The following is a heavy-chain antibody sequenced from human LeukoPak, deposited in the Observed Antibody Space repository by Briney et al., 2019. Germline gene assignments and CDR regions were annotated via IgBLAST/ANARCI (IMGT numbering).Heavy chain of an antibody. D-gene: IGHD6-19*01. CDR2: INNDGSTT. CDR1: GSTFSSYA. Sequence: QSGGSLRLSCAASGSTFSSYAMNWVRQAPGKGLVWVSRINNDGSTTAYADSVKGRFTISRDNTKNTLYLQMNSLRAEDTAVYYCARTYSSFDYWGQGTLVTVSS. J-gene: IGHJ4*02. CDR3: ARTYSSFDY. V-gene: IGHV3-74*01.